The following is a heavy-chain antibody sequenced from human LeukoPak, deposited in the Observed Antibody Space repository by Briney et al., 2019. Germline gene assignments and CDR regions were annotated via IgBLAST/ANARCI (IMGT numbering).Heavy chain of an antibody. J-gene: IGHJ2*01. V-gene: IGHV3-30*02. CDR3: ARVQTYKSSLNWFLDL. Sequence: GGSLRLSCAASGFTFSSYGMHWVRQAPGKGLEWVAFIRYDGSNKYYADSVKGRFTITRDNAKNSLYLQMNSVRAEDTAVYYCARVQTYKSSLNWFLDLWGRGTLVTVSS. D-gene: IGHD6-6*01. CDR2: IRYDGSNK. CDR1: GFTFSSYG.